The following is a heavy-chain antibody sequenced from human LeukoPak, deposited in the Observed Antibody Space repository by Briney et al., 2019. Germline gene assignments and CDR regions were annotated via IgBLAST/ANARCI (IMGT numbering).Heavy chain of an antibody. J-gene: IGHJ3*02. CDR1: GGSIISSGYY. Sequence: PSETLSLICTVSGGSIISSGYYWAWIRQPPGKGLEWIASVYYSGSTLYNPSLKSRVAMSVDTSKKQFSLQLSSVTAADRAVYYCAREERDHDTFDIWGQGAMVTISS. D-gene: IGHD1-26*01. V-gene: IGHV4-39*02. CDR2: VYYSGST. CDR3: AREERDHDTFDI.